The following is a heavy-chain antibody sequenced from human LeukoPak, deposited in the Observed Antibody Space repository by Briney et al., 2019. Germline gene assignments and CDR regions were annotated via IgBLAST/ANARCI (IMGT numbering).Heavy chain of an antibody. CDR3: ARDGSSWPYYYYYYMDV. D-gene: IGHD6-13*01. CDR2: INHSGST. V-gene: IGHV4-34*01. CDR1: GGSFSGYY. Sequence: PSETLSLTCAVYGGSFSGYYWSWIRPPPGKGLEWIGEINHSGSTNYNPSLKSRVTISVDTSKNQFSLKLSSVTAADTAVYYCARDGSSWPYYYYYYMDVWGKGTTVTVSS. J-gene: IGHJ6*03.